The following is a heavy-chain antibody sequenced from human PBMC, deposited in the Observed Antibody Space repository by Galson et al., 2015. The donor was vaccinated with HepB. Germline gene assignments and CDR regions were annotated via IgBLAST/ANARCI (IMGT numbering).Heavy chain of an antibody. J-gene: IGHJ4*02. Sequence: SLRLSCAASGFTFSSYAMNWVRQAPGKGLEWVSVISGSGGSTYYADSVKGRFTISRDNSKNTLYLQMNSLRAEDTAVYYCAKGYDFWSAYTYWGQGTLVTVSS. CDR3: AKGYDFWSAYTY. CDR1: GFTFSSYA. CDR2: ISGSGGST. D-gene: IGHD3-3*01. V-gene: IGHV3-23*01.